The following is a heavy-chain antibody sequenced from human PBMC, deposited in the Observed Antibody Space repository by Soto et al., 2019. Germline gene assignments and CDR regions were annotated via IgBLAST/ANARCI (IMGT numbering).Heavy chain of an antibody. CDR1: GFTFNKYW. D-gene: IGHD3-16*02. V-gene: IGHV3-7*01. J-gene: IGHJ4*02. CDR3: ARDGYDYIWGSYRRLSFDF. Sequence: GGSLRLSCAASGFTFNKYWMSWVRQAPGKGLEWVANIKQDGSEQYYVDSVKGRFTVSRDNAKNSLSLQMNSLRAEDTAVYYCARDGYDYIWGSYRRLSFDFWGQGTLVTVSS. CDR2: IKQDGSEQ.